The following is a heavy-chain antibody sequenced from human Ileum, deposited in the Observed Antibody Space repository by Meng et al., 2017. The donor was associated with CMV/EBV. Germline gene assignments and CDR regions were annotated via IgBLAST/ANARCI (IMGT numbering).Heavy chain of an antibody. V-gene: IGHV1-46*01. Sequence: GYTSTSYYMHWVRQAPGQGLEWMGIINPSGGSTSYAQKFQGRVTMTRDTSTSTVYMELSSLRSEDTAVYYCARDCSSTSCYWEYFQHWGQGTLVTVSS. D-gene: IGHD2-2*01. CDR3: ARDCSSTSCYWEYFQH. CDR1: GYTSTSYY. J-gene: IGHJ1*01. CDR2: INPSGGST.